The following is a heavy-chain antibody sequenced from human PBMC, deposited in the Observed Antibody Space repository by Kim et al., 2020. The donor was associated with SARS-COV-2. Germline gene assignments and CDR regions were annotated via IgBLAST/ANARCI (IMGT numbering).Heavy chain of an antibody. Sequence: GGSLRLSCAASGFTFSSYSMNWVRQAPGKGLEWVSYISSSSSTIYYADSVKGRFTISRDNAKNSLYLQMNSLRDEDTAVYYCAREKLSEYSSSYFDYWGQGTLVTVSS. J-gene: IGHJ4*02. V-gene: IGHV3-48*02. D-gene: IGHD6-6*01. CDR2: ISSSSSTI. CDR3: AREKLSEYSSSYFDY. CDR1: GFTFSSYS.